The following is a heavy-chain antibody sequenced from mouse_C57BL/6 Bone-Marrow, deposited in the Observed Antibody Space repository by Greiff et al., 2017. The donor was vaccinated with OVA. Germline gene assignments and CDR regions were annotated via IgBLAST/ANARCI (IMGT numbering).Heavy chain of an antibody. CDR1: GYAFSSSW. V-gene: IGHV1-82*01. Sequence: VQLQESGPELVKPGASVKISCKASGYAFSSSWMNWVKQRPGKGLEWIGRIYPGDGDTNYNGKFKGKATLTADKSSSTAYMQLSSLTSEDSAVYFCAREGAGTGYFDVWGTGTTVTVSS. J-gene: IGHJ1*03. CDR2: IYPGDGDT. CDR3: AREGAGTGYFDV. D-gene: IGHD4-1*01.